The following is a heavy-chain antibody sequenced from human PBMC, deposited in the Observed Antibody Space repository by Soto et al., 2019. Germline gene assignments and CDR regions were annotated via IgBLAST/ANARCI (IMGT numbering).Heavy chain of an antibody. CDR1: GYTFTGYT. Sequence: QVQLMQSWDGEKKPGASVRVSCKASGYTFTGYTMHLVCQAPGQRLEWKGWINAGKGNTKYSQKFQGRVTITRDTSASTAYMELSSLRSEDTAVYYCARAVAVPADFDYWGQGTLVTVSS. CDR3: ARAVAVPADFDY. V-gene: IGHV1-3*05. CDR2: INAGKGNT. J-gene: IGHJ4*02. D-gene: IGHD6-19*01.